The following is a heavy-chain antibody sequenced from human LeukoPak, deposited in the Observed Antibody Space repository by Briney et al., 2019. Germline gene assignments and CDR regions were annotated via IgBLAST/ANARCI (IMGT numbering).Heavy chain of an antibody. J-gene: IGHJ4*02. V-gene: IGHV4-39*01. CDR2: IYHTGST. Sequence: SETLSLTCTVSAGSISSSNSYWGWIRQPPGKGLEWIGTIYHTGSTYYNPSLKSRVTISVDTSKNQFSLNLSSVTAADTAVYYCARYYYDSRLFDYWGQGTLVTVSS. CDR1: AGSISSSNSY. D-gene: IGHD3-22*01. CDR3: ARYYYDSRLFDY.